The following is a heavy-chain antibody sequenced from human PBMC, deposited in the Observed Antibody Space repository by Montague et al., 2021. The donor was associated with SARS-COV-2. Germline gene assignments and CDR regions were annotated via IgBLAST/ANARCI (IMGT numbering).Heavy chain of an antibody. CDR3: ARAETAMFSEYYYGMDV. CDR2: IYYSGSA. J-gene: IGHJ6*02. D-gene: IGHD5-18*01. Sequence: SETLSLTCTVSGGSISSYYWSWIRRPPGKGLEWIGYIYYSGSASYNPSLKSRVTISVDTSKNQFSLNLSPVTAADTAVYYCARAETAMFSEYYYGMDVWGQGTTVTVSS. CDR1: GGSISSYY. V-gene: IGHV4-59*01.